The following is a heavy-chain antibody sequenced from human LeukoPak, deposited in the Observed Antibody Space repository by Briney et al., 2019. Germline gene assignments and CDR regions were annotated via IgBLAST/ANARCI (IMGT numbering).Heavy chain of an antibody. Sequence: GGSLRLSRAASGFTFSSFDMHWVRQPTGQGLEWVSTIGTASDTYYPGSVEGRFTLSRDNAKNSLYLQMNSLTAGDTAVYYCARGPPRRKYYYMDCWGKATTVPVSS. CDR3: ARGPPRRKYYYMDC. CDR2: IGTASDT. J-gene: IGHJ6*03. V-gene: IGHV3-13*01. D-gene: IGHD5-24*01. CDR1: GFTFSSFD.